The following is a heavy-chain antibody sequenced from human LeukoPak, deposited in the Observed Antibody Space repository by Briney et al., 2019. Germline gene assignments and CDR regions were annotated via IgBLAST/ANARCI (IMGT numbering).Heavy chain of an antibody. D-gene: IGHD5-12*01. CDR2: IYPGDSDT. CDR1: GYSFTSYW. V-gene: IGHV5-51*01. Sequence: GESLKISCKGSGYSFTSYWIGWVRQMPGEGLGRVGIIYPGDSDTRYSPSFQGQVTISGDKSISTAYLQWSSLKASDTAMYYCARLFSGYDYYFDYWGQGTLVTVSS. CDR3: ARLFSGYDYYFDY. J-gene: IGHJ4*02.